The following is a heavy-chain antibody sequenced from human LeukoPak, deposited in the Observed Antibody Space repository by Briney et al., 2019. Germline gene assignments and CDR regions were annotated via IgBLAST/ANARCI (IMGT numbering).Heavy chain of an antibody. V-gene: IGHV3-48*03. Sequence: TGGSLRLSCAASGFTFSSYEMNWVRQAPGKGPEWVSYISSSGSTIYYADSVKGRFTISRDNAKNSLYLQMNSLRAEDPAVYYCARANYGSGSPRDYWGQGTLVTVSS. D-gene: IGHD3-10*01. CDR2: ISSSGSTI. J-gene: IGHJ4*02. CDR1: GFTFSSYE. CDR3: ARANYGSGSPRDY.